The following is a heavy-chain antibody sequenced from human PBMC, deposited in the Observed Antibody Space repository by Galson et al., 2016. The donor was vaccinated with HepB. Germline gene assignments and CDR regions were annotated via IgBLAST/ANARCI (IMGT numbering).Heavy chain of an antibody. V-gene: IGHV1-8*01. CDR1: GYSFISYD. CDR2: MSPDSGKT. J-gene: IGHJ6*02. CDR3: ARWVQPIVGGYYYYGLDV. Sequence: SVKVSCKASGYSFISYDINWVRQTTGQGLEWVGSMSPDSGKTVFAEKFQGRVTMTTDTSITTAYMELNSLRSEDTAVYFCARWVQPIVGGYYYYGLDVWGQGTTVTVSS. D-gene: IGHD3-22*01.